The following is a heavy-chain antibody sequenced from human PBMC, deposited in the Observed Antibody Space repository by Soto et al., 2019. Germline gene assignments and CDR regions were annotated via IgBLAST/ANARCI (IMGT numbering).Heavy chain of an antibody. J-gene: IGHJ4*02. CDR3: TREGSGSNYY. CDR2: INRDGSTT. Sequence: EVQLVESGGGLVQPGGSLRLSCAASGFTFSSYWMHWVRQAPGKGLVWVSRINRDGSTTSYADSVKGRFTISRDNAKNTLYLQMNSLRAEDTAVYYCTREGSGSNYYWGQGTLVTVSS. V-gene: IGHV3-74*01. CDR1: GFTFSSYW. D-gene: IGHD3-3*01.